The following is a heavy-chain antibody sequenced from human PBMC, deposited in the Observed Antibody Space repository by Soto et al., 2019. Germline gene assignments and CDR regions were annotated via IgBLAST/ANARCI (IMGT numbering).Heavy chain of an antibody. J-gene: IGHJ4*02. V-gene: IGHV4-61*05. CDR3: ARLIGSGSPIDY. Sequence: SETLSLTCTVSGGSISSSSYYWGWIRQPPGKGLEWIGYIYYSGSTNYNPSLKSRVTISVDTSKNQFSLKLSSVTAADTAVYYCARLIGSGSPIDYWGQGTLVTVSS. CDR1: GGSISSSSYY. D-gene: IGHD3-10*01. CDR2: IYYSGST.